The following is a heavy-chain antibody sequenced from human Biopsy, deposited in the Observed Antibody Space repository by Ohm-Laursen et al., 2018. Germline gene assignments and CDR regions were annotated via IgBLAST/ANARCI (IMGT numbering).Heavy chain of an antibody. J-gene: IGHJ4*02. CDR2: IAERSTYI. CDR3: ARERGRKSIAATDY. V-gene: IGHV3-21*06. CDR1: GFTFSSYA. Sequence: SLRLSCAASGFTFSSYAMEWVRQAPGKGPEWVSSIAERSTYISYADSVKGRFTISRDNAQNSLYLQMNNLRVEDTAVYYCARERGRKSIAATDYWGQGVLVTVSS. D-gene: IGHD6-6*01.